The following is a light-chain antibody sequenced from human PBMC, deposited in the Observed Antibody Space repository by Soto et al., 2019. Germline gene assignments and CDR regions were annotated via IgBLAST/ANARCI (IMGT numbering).Light chain of an antibody. Sequence: DIQMTQSPSSLSASVGDRVTITCRASQSISSYLNWYQQKPGKAPKLLIYAASSLQSGVPSRFSGSGSGTDLTLTISSLQPEDFATYYCQQSYSTPWTFGQGTQVDIK. CDR3: QQSYSTPWT. V-gene: IGKV1-39*01. CDR2: AAS. J-gene: IGKJ1*01. CDR1: QSISSY.